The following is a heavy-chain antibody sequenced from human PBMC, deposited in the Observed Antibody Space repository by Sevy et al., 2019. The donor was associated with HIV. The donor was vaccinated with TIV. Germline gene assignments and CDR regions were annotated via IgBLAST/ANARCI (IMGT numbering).Heavy chain of an antibody. CDR2: ISYDGSNK. V-gene: IGHV3-30*04. J-gene: IGHJ4*02. CDR1: GFTFSSYA. Sequence: GGSLRLSCAASGFTFSSYAMHWVRQAPGKGLGWVAVISYDGSNKYYADSVKGRFTISRDNSKNTLYLEMNSLRPEDTAVYYCARDQGAVVIVAATLFEYWGQGTLVTVSS. D-gene: IGHD2-15*01. CDR3: ARDQGAVVIVAATLFEY.